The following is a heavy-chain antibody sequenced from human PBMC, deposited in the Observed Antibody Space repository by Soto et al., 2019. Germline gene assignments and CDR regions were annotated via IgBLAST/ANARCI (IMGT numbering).Heavy chain of an antibody. CDR3: ARSGYSYGPNPLLY. J-gene: IGHJ4*02. V-gene: IGHV4-31*03. CDR2: IYYSGST. CDR1: GGSISSGGYY. D-gene: IGHD5-18*01. Sequence: QVQLQESGPGLVKPSQTLSLTCTVSGGSISSGGYYWSWIRQHPGKGLEWIGYIYYSGSTYYNPSPQSRVTISVDTSKNQCSLKLSSVTAADTAVYYCARSGYSYGPNPLLYWGQGTLVTVSS.